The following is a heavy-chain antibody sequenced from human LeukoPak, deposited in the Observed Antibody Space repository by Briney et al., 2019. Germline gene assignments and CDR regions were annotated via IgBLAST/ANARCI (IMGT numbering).Heavy chain of an antibody. CDR2: ISDSGGST. CDR1: GFTFSSYA. V-gene: IGHV3-23*01. CDR3: AKGKGSSIGCSDY. D-gene: IGHD2-2*01. Sequence: GGSLRLSCAASGFTFSSYAMSWVRQAPGKGLEWVSLISDSGGSTYYADSVKGRFTISRDNSKNTLSLQMNSLRADDTAVYYCAKGKGSSIGCSDYWGQGTLVTVSS. J-gene: IGHJ4*02.